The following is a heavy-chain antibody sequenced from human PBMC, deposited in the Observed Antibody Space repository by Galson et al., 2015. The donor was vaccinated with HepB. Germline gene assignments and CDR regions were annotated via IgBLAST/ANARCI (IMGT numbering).Heavy chain of an antibody. CDR1: GGTFSVNG. CDR2: IIPVFGAP. V-gene: IGHV1-69*13. D-gene: IGHD4-17*01. Sequence: SVKVSCKASGGTFSVNGISWVRQAPGQGLEWMGGIIPVFGAPNYAQKFQGRVTITADESTTTAYMDLSSLGSEDTAVYYCASAGSLYDYGDSDNYSYNMDVWGQGTTVTVSS. CDR3: ASAGSLYDYGDSDNYSYNMDV. J-gene: IGHJ6*02.